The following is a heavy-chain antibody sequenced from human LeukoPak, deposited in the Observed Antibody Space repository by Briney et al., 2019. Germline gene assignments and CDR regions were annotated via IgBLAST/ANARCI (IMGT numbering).Heavy chain of an antibody. D-gene: IGHD2-2*01. CDR1: GASTSSHY. CDR2: IYSSGIT. J-gene: IGHJ6*03. V-gene: IGHV4-4*07. CDR3: ATTGPSTRWENYYMDV. Sequence: SDTLSLTCTVSGASTSSHYWCWIRQPAAEGLQGIGRIYSSGITNYNPSLESRVTMSVDTSKNQFSLKLTSMTAADTAIYYCATTGPSTRWENYYMDVWGKGTTVTVSS.